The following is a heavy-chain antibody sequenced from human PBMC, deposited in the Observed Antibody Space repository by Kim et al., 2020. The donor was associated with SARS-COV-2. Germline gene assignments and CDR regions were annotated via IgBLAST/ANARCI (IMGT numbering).Heavy chain of an antibody. CDR2: FYDSAST. CDR1: CGSIVSSCWC. Sequence: SETLSLTCTVSCGSIVSSCWCWIWMRQGPGMELNWIGYFYDSASTNYTPTLRIPVTLSIARYVFQLSLNPVSVTAAATAVYSCASHGGDPIQLEYWG. D-gene: IGHD2-21*01. V-gene: IGHV4-39*01. CDR3: ASHGGDPIQLEY. J-gene: IGHJ1*01.